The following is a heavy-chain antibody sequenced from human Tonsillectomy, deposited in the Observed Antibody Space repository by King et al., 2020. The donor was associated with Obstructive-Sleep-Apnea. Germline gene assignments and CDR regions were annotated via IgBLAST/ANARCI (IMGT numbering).Heavy chain of an antibody. CDR3: VRGNNGIRRAFDI. J-gene: IGHJ3*02. CDR1: GFTFSDHY. D-gene: IGHD2/OR15-2a*01. V-gene: IGHV3-72*01. CDR2: IRNKANSYTT. Sequence: VQLVESGGGLVQPGGSLRLSCAASGFTFSDHYMDWVRQAPGKGLEWVGRIRNKANSYTTEYAASVKGRFTISRDDSKNSLYLQMNSLKTDDTAVYYCVRGNNGIRRAFDIWGQGTMVTVSS.